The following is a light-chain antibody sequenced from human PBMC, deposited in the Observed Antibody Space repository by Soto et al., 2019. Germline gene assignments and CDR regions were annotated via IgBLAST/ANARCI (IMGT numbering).Light chain of an antibody. CDR1: QSVSSIY. J-gene: IGKJ1*01. CDR2: GAS. CDR3: QQYGSSPRT. V-gene: IGKV3-20*01. Sequence: EIGLTQSPGTLSLSPGERATLSCMASQSVSSIYLAWYQQKPGQAPRLLIYGASSRATGIPDRFSGSGSGTDFTLTISRLEPEDFAVYYCQQYGSSPRTFGQGTKVDFK.